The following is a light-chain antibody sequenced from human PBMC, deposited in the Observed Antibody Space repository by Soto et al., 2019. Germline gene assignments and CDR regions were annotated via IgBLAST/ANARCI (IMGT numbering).Light chain of an antibody. V-gene: IGKV3-20*01. CDR1: QSVSSY. CDR3: QQYGSSPIT. CDR2: GAS. Sequence: EIVLTQSRATLSLSPGERATLSCRASQSVSSYLAWYQQKPGQAPRLLIYGASSRAPGVPDRFSGSGSGTDFTLTITPLEPEDFAVYFCQQYGSSPITFGQGTRLEI. J-gene: IGKJ5*01.